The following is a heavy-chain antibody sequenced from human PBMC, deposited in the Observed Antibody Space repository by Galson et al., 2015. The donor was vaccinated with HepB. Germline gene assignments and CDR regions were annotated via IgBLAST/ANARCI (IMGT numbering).Heavy chain of an antibody. V-gene: IGHV4-59*01. Sequence: SETLSLTCSVSGGSITNSYWSWLRQPPGKSLEWIGNIYSTGSTTYNPSLKSRVTISLDTSRNRLSLMLTSVTAADTALYYCASASPVWFGELDVPSAFHLWGQGTMVTVSS. CDR3: ASASPVWFGELDVPSAFHL. CDR1: GGSITNSY. D-gene: IGHD3-10*01. J-gene: IGHJ3*01. CDR2: IYSTGST.